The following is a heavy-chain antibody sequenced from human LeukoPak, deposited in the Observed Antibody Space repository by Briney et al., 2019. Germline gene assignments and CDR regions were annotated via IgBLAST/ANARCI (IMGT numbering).Heavy chain of an antibody. Sequence: ASVKVSCKASGYTFTSYAMHWVRQAPGQRLEWMGWINAGNGNTKYSQKFQGRVTITRDTSASTAYMELSSLRSEDTAVYYCARSWRCTNGACPTTSFDYWGQGTLVTVSS. J-gene: IGHJ4*02. CDR3: ARSWRCTNGACPTTSFDY. CDR1: GYTFTSYA. V-gene: IGHV1-3*01. D-gene: IGHD2-8*01. CDR2: INAGNGNT.